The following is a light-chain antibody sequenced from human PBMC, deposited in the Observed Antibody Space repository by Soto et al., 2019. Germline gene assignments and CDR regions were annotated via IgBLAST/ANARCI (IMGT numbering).Light chain of an antibody. Sequence: QSVLTQPASVSGSPGQSTTIPGIETTSDFGAFNYFSWYQHHPGKAPQLIIYEVNNRPSGVSNRFSASKSGNTASLTISGLQAEDEADYYCSSYTSISTYVFGSGTKLTVL. V-gene: IGLV2-14*01. CDR1: TSDFGAFNY. CDR2: EVN. CDR3: SSYTSISTYV. J-gene: IGLJ1*01.